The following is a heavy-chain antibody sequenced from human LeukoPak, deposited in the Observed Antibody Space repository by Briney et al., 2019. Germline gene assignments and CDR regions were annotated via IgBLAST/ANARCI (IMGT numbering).Heavy chain of an antibody. J-gene: IGHJ5*02. D-gene: IGHD3-3*01. CDR2: ITSSGATR. Sequence: GGSLRLSCAASGFTFSDYYMSWIRQVPGKGLEWVSYITSSGATRYYADAVKGRFTISRDNAKNSLYLQMNSLRAEDTAVYYCAREHGTDYDFWSGSGNWFDPWGQGTLVTVSS. CDR1: GFTFSDYY. CDR3: AREHGTDYDFWSGSGNWFDP. V-gene: IGHV3-11*04.